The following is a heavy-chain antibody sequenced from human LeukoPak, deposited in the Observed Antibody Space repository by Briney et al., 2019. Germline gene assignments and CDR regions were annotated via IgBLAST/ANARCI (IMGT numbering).Heavy chain of an antibody. Sequence: GASVKVSCKASGYTFTSYGISWVRQAPGQGLEWMGWISAYNGNTNYAQKLQGRVTMTTDTSTSTAYMELRSLRSDDTAVYYCARDEKYCSGGSCYFWFDPWGQGTLVTVSS. J-gene: IGHJ5*02. CDR3: ARDEKYCSGGSCYFWFDP. V-gene: IGHV1-18*01. CDR1: GYTFTSYG. CDR2: ISAYNGNT. D-gene: IGHD2-15*01.